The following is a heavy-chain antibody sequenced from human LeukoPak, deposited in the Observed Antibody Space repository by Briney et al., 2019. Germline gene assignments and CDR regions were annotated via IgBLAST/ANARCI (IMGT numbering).Heavy chain of an antibody. V-gene: IGHV4-39*01. CDR3: ARQIRETTVTQQGSFDF. J-gene: IGHJ4*02. CDR2: IYYSGAT. Sequence: PSETLSLTCTVSGGSITSSSYYWGWVRQPPGEGLEWIGTIYYSGATYFNPSLKRRVTISVDTSKNQFSLNLNSVTAADTAVYYCARQIRETTVTQQGSFDFWGQGTLVTVST. D-gene: IGHD4-17*01. CDR1: GGSITSSSYY.